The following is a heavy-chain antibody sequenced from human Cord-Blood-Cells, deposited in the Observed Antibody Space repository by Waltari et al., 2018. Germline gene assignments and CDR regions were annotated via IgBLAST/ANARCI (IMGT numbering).Heavy chain of an antibody. V-gene: IGHV2-5*02. J-gene: IGHJ2*01. CDR3: AHRQGNWYFDL. Sequence: QITLKESGPTLVKPTQTLTLTCTFSGFSLSTSGVGVGWIRQPPGKALEWLALIYWDDDKRYHPSLKSRLTITKDPSKNQVVLTMTNMDPVDTATYYCAHRQGNWYFDLWGRGTLVTVSS. CDR1: GFSLSTSGVG. CDR2: IYWDDDK.